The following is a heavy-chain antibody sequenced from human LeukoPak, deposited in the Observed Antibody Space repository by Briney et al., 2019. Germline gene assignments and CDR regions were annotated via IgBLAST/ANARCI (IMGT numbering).Heavy chain of an antibody. J-gene: IGHJ3*02. CDR1: GFTFSSYG. D-gene: IGHD1-26*01. CDR3: AKPLGPYSGSPNAFDI. V-gene: IGHV3-30*18. Sequence: HPGRSLRLSCAASGFTFSSYGMHWARQAPGKGLEWVAVISYDGSNKYYADSVKGRFTISRDNSKYTLYLQMNSLRAEDSAVYYCAKPLGPYSGSPNAFDIWGQGTMVTVSS. CDR2: ISYDGSNK.